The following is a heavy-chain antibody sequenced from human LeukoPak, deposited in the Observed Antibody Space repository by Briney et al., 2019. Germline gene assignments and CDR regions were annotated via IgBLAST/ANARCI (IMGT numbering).Heavy chain of an antibody. CDR2: ISAYNGNT. J-gene: IGHJ3*02. Sequence: GASVKVSCKASGYTFTSYGISWVRQAPGQGLEWMGWISAYNGNTNYAQKLQGRVTMTTDTSTSTAYMELRSLRSDGTAVYYCARVPITMIVVVTPGDDAFDIWGQGTMVTVSS. V-gene: IGHV1-18*01. CDR1: GYTFTSYG. CDR3: ARVPITMIVVVTPGDDAFDI. D-gene: IGHD3-22*01.